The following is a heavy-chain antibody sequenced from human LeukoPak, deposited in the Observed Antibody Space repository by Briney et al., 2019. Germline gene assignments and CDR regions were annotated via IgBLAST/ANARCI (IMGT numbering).Heavy chain of an antibody. J-gene: IGHJ6*04. CDR3: ARDFNSGSGSYGMDV. CDR2: ISRNASTI. Sequence: PGGSLRLSCEASGFTLSNYYMTWIRQAPGKGLEWVSYISRNASTIYYADSVKGRFTISRDNPMNSLYLQMNSLRADDTAVYYCARDFNSGSGSYGMDVWGKGTTVTVSS. V-gene: IGHV3-11*01. CDR1: GFTLSNYY. D-gene: IGHD3-10*01.